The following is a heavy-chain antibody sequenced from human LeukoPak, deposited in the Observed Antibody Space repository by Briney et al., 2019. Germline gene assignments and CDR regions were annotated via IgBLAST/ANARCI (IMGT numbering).Heavy chain of an antibody. V-gene: IGHV3-23*01. D-gene: IGHD2-2*01. CDR2: ISASGDVT. J-gene: IGHJ6*03. CDR1: RFSFSTYP. CDR3: ARAGYCSSTSCFPYYYYYMDV. Sequence: GGSLRLSCAASRFSFSTYPMGWVRRAPGKGLEWVSGISASGDVTFHADPVKGRFTISRDNSRNTLYLQMNSLRAEDTAVYYCARAGYCSSTSCFPYYYYYMDVWGKGTTVTVSS.